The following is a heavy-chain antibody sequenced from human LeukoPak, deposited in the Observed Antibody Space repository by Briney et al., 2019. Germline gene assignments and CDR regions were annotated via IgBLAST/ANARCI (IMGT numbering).Heavy chain of an antibody. Sequence: GGSLRLSCATSGFTFSYYWMTWVRQAPGKGLEWLANIKGDGSEKNYVASMKGRFTISRDNAKNSLYLQMNTLRVEDTAVYYCARGPGDFDASDIWGQGTMVTVSS. CDR3: ARGPGDFDASDI. CDR2: IKGDGSEK. V-gene: IGHV3-7*01. D-gene: IGHD1-14*01. J-gene: IGHJ3*02. CDR1: GFTFSYYW.